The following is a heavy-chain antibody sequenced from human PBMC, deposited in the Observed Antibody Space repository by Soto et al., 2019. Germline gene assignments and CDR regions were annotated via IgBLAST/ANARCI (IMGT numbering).Heavy chain of an antibody. Sequence: ASVKVSCKASGGTFSSYTISWVRQAPGQGLEWMGRIIPILGIANYAQKFQGRVTITADISTSTAYMELSSLRSEDTAVYYCAREHDFWSGYYFGLDYWGQGTLVTVSS. D-gene: IGHD3-3*01. J-gene: IGHJ4*02. CDR1: GGTFSSYT. CDR2: IIPILGIA. V-gene: IGHV1-69*04. CDR3: AREHDFWSGYYFGLDY.